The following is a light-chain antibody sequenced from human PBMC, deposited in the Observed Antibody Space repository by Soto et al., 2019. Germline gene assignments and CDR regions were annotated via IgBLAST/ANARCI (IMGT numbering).Light chain of an antibody. CDR3: SSHGGANNFYV. CDR1: SSDVGGYNY. CDR2: EVS. Sequence: QSALTQPASVSGSPGQSITISCTGTSSDVGGYNYVSWYQQHPGKAPKLMIYEVSNRPSGVSNRFSGSKSGNTASLTISGLQAEDEADYYCSSHGGANNFYVFGTGTKVTV. J-gene: IGLJ1*01. V-gene: IGLV2-14*01.